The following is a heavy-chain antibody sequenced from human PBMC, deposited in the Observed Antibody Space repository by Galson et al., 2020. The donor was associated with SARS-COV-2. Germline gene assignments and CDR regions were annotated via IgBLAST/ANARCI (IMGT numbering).Heavy chain of an antibody. CDR2: TYYSGST. CDR1: GGSISSSSYY. Sequence: ASETLSLTCTVSGGSISSSSYYWGWIRQPPGKGLEWIGSTYYSGSTYYNPSLKSRATISVDTSKNQFSLKLSPVTAADTAVYYCARVLLWFGEFSLDAFDIWGQGTMVTVSS. CDR3: ARVLLWFGEFSLDAFDI. D-gene: IGHD3-10*01. J-gene: IGHJ3*02. V-gene: IGHV4-39*07.